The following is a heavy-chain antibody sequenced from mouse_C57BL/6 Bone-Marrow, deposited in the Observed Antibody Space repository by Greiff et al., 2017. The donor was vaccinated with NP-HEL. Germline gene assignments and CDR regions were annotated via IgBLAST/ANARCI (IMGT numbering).Heavy chain of an antibody. D-gene: IGHD2-9*01. J-gene: IGHJ3*01. CDR1: GYTFTSYW. V-gene: IGHV1-50*01. Sequence: VQLQQSGAELVKPGASVKLSCKASGYTFTSYWMQWVNQRPGQGLEWIGEIDPSDSYTNYNQKFKGKATLTVDTSSSTAYMQLSSLTSEDSAVYYCARSYYGYDRAWFAYWGQGTLVTVSA. CDR2: IDPSDSYT. CDR3: ARSYYGYDRAWFAY.